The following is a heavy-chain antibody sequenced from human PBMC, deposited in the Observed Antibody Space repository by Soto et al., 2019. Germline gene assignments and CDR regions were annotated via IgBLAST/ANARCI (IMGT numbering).Heavy chain of an antibody. Sequence: XGFLRLSFAASGFTFSSYSRHGVRQAPGKGLEWVAVISYDGSNKYYADSVKGRFTISRDNSKNTLYLQMNSLRAEDTAVYYCERDQPPRGYYFDYCGQRTLVTVSS. J-gene: IGHJ4*02. CDR2: ISYDGSNK. CDR3: ERDQPPRGYYFDY. CDR1: GFTFSSYS. V-gene: IGHV3-30-3*01.